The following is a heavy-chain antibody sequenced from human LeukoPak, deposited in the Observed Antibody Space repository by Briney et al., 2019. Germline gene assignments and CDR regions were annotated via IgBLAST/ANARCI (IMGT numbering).Heavy chain of an antibody. V-gene: IGHV4-31*03. Sequence: SETLSLTCTVSGXSISSGGDYWSWIRQHPGKGLEWIGYIYDSGTTYYNPSLESRLTISVDTSKNQFSLNLNSVTAADTAVYFCARGGDRRGFDYWGQGTLVTVSS. CDR2: IYDSGTT. CDR1: GXSISSGGDY. J-gene: IGHJ4*02. CDR3: ARGGDRRGFDY. D-gene: IGHD1-14*01.